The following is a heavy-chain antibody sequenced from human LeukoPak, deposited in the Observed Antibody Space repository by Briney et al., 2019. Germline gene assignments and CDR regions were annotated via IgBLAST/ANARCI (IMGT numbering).Heavy chain of an antibody. J-gene: IGHJ4*02. CDR2: ISWNSGSI. V-gene: IGHV3-9*01. Sequence: GRSLRLSCAASGFTFDDYAMHWVRQAPGKGLEWVSGISWNSGSIGYADSVKGRFTISRDNAKNSLYLQMNSLRAEDTALYYCAKDMPPYGSGIYYFDYWGQGTLVTVSS. D-gene: IGHD3-10*01. CDR1: GFTFDDYA. CDR3: AKDMPPYGSGIYYFDY.